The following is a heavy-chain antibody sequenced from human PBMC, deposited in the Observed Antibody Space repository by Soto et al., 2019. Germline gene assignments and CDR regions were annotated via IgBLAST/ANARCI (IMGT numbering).Heavy chain of an antibody. Sequence: ASVKVSCKASGYTFTSYAMHWVRQAPGQRLEWMGWINAGNGNTKYSQKFQGRVTITRDTSASTAYMELSSLRSEDTAVYYCAREGQGNSANDYWGQGTLLTVSS. CDR3: AREGQGNSANDY. J-gene: IGHJ4*02. CDR2: INAGNGNT. D-gene: IGHD4-4*01. CDR1: GYTFTSYA. V-gene: IGHV1-3*01.